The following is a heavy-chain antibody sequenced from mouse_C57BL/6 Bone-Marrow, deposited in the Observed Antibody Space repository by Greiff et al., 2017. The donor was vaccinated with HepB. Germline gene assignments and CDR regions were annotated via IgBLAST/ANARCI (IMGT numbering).Heavy chain of an antibody. CDR1: GFTFSDYG. J-gene: IGHJ4*01. D-gene: IGHD1-1*01. Sequence: EVKVEESGGGLVKPGGSLKLSCAASGFTFSDYGMHWVRQAPEKGLEWVAYISSGSSTIYYADTVKGRFTISRDNAKNTLFLQMTSLRSEDTAMYYCARPFITTVVEDYWGQGTSVTVSS. CDR2: ISSGSSTI. V-gene: IGHV5-17*01. CDR3: ARPFITTVVEDY.